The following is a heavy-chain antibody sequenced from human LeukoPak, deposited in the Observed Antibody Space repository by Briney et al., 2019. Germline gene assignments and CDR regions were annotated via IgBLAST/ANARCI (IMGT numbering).Heavy chain of an antibody. D-gene: IGHD6-6*01. CDR3: ARGNKVVAARRGFDY. V-gene: IGHV4-4*02. J-gene: IGHJ4*02. CDR2: INHSGST. CDR1: GGSISSSNW. Sequence: PSGTLSLTCAVSGGSISSSNWWSWVRQPPGKGLERIGEINHSGSTNYNPSLKSRVTISVDTSKNQFSLKMSSVTAADTAVYYCARGNKVVAARRGFDYWGQGTLVTVSS.